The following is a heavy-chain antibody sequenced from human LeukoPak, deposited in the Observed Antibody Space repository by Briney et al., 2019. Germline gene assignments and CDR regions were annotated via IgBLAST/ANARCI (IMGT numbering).Heavy chain of an antibody. CDR3: AREKAAAGLTFDP. D-gene: IGHD6-13*01. CDR1: GFTFSSYS. V-gene: IGHV3-21*01. J-gene: IGHJ5*02. CDR2: ISSSSTYI. Sequence: GGSLRLSCAASGFTFSSYSMNWVRQAPGKGLEWVSSISSSSTYIYYADSVKGRFTISRDNAKNSLYLQMNSLRAEDTAVYYCAREKAAAGLTFDPWGQGTLVTVSS.